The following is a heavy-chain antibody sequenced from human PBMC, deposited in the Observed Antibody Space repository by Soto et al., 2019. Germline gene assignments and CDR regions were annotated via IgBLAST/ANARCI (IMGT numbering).Heavy chain of an antibody. CDR3: ARMGDVPYYYYGMDV. V-gene: IGHV1-18*01. Sequence: GASVKVSCKASGYTFTSYGIIWVRQAPGQGLEWMGWINGYNGNTNHAQKLQGRVTMSTDTSTSTAYMELRSLRSDDSAVYYCARMGDVPYYYYGMDVWGQGTTVTVSS. J-gene: IGHJ6*02. D-gene: IGHD3-16*01. CDR2: INGYNGNT. CDR1: GYTFTSYG.